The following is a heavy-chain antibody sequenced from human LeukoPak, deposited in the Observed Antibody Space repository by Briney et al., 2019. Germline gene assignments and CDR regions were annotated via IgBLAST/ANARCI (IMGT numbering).Heavy chain of an antibody. V-gene: IGHV1-69*06. D-gene: IGHD6-6*01. CDR3: ARARTYSSSQFDP. J-gene: IGHJ5*02. CDR2: IIPIFGTA. Sequence: ASVKVSCKASGGTFSSYAISWVRQAPGQGPEWMGGIIPIFGTANYAQKFQGRVTITADKSTSTAYMELSSLRSEDTAVYYCARARTYSSSQFDPWGQGTLVTVSS. CDR1: GGTFSSYA.